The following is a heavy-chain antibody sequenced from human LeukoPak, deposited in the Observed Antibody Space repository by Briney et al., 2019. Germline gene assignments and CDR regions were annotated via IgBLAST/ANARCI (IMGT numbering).Heavy chain of an antibody. CDR3: AGGYSYGSIKYYFDY. CDR2: ISYDGSNK. V-gene: IGHV3-30*03. Sequence: GGSHRLSCAASGFTFSSYGMHWVRQAPGKGLEWVAVISYDGSNKYYADSVKGRFTISRDNSKNTLYLQMSSLRAEDTAVYYCAGGYSYGSIKYYFDYWGQGTLVTVSS. CDR1: GFTFSSYG. D-gene: IGHD5-18*01. J-gene: IGHJ4*02.